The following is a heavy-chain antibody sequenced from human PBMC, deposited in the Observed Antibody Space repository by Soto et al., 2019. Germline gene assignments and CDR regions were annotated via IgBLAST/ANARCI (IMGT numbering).Heavy chain of an antibody. Sequence: EVQLVESGGGLVQPGGSLRLSCAASGFTFSNYLMSWVRQAPGKGLEWVANIKQDGSEKYYVASVNGRFTISRDNAKNSLYLQRNSLRADDTAVYYCAREKRANGYFDYWGQGTLVTVSS. D-gene: IGHD6-25*01. CDR2: IKQDGSEK. CDR1: GFTFSNYL. CDR3: AREKRANGYFDY. J-gene: IGHJ4*02. V-gene: IGHV3-7*01.